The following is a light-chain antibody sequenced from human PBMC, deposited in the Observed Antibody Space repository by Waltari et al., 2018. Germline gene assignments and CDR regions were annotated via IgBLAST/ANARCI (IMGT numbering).Light chain of an antibody. CDR3: SSYMDTTTLEL. CDR2: DVT. CDR1: SSDVGSYNY. J-gene: IGLJ2*01. Sequence: QSALTQPASVSGSPGQSITISCTGTSSDVGSYNYVSWYQQHPGKAPKLIIYDVTNRPSGVSNRFSGSKSGNTASLTISGLQAEDEADYYCSSYMDTTTLELFGGGT. V-gene: IGLV2-14*03.